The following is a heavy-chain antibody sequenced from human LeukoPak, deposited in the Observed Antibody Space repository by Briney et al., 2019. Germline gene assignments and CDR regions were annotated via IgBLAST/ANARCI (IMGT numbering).Heavy chain of an antibody. CDR2: VYPDDSDT. Sequence: GESLKISCKTSGYSFTRYWIAWVRQTPGKGLEWMGIVYPDDSDTRYSPAFQGRVTISADKSITTAYLHWSSLKASDTAVYYCARPSGTYFPFDYWGQGTLVTVSS. CDR1: GYSFTRYW. CDR3: ARPSGTYFPFDY. J-gene: IGHJ4*02. V-gene: IGHV5-51*01. D-gene: IGHD1-26*01.